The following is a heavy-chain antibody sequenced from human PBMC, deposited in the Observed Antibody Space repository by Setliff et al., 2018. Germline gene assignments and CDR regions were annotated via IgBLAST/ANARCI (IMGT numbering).Heavy chain of an antibody. CDR2: IYRAGAT. J-gene: IGHJ2*01. D-gene: IGHD3-16*01. CDR1: GASVNTYY. Sequence: NPSETLSLTCSVSGASVNTYYWSWIRQSPGKGLEWIGYIYRAGATDYNPALKSRVTISADTSKNQVSLKLTSVTAADTALYYCARGINWYFDLWGRGTLVTVSS. CDR3: ARGINWYFDL. V-gene: IGHV4-59*08.